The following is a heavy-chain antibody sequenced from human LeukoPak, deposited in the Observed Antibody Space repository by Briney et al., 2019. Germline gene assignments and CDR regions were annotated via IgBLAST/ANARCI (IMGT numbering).Heavy chain of an antibody. CDR3: AKVATFGVVEYYFDY. D-gene: IGHD3-3*01. J-gene: IGHJ4*02. Sequence: PSETLSLTCTVSGGSISSYYWGWIRQPAGKGLEWIGRIYTSGNTNYNPSLKSRVTMSVDTSKKQFSLKLSSVTAADTAVYYCAKVATFGVVEYYFDYWGQGTLVTVSS. CDR1: GGSISSYY. CDR2: IYTSGNT. V-gene: IGHV4-4*07.